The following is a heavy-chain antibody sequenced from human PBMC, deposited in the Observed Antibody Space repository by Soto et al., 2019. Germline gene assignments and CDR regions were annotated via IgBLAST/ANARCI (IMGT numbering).Heavy chain of an antibody. CDR2: IWYDGSNK. D-gene: IGHD2-15*01. CDR1: GFTFSSYG. CDR3: ARDNRYCSGGSCHDYFDY. V-gene: IGHV3-33*01. J-gene: IGHJ4*02. Sequence: QVQLVESGGGVVQPGRSLRLSCAASGFTFSSYGMHWVRQAPGKGLEWVAGIWYDGSNKYYADSVKGRFTISRDNSKNTLYLQMNSLRAEDTAVYYCARDNRYCSGGSCHDYFDYWGQGTLVTVSS.